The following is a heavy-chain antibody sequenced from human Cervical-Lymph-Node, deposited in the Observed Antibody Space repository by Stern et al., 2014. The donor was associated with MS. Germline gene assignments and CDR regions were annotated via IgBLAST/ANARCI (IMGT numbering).Heavy chain of an antibody. CDR2: ISPYNGNS. Sequence: VQLVQSEAVLKKPGASMKVSCKASGYTFISHGISWVRQAPGQGLEWMGWISPYNGNSNYAQKVQDRVTMTTDTSTNTAYLELRGLRSDDTAMYYCSRSASDAFDIWGQGTMVTVSS. J-gene: IGHJ3*02. D-gene: IGHD3-16*01. CDR3: SRSASDAFDI. V-gene: IGHV1-18*01. CDR1: GYTFISHG.